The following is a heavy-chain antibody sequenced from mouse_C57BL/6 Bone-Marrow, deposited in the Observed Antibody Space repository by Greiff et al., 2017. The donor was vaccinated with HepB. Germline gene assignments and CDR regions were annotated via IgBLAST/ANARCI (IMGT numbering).Heavy chain of an antibody. J-gene: IGHJ4*01. CDR1: GFTFSSYA. CDR2: ISDGGSYT. Sequence: EVKLVESGGGLVKPGGSLKLSCAASGFTFSSYAMSWVRQTPEKRLEWVATISDGGSYTYYPDNVKGRFTISRDNAKNNLYLQMSHLKSEDTAMYYCARLSYGYAMDYWGQGTSVTVSS. V-gene: IGHV5-4*03. CDR3: ARLSYGYAMDY. D-gene: IGHD1-1*01.